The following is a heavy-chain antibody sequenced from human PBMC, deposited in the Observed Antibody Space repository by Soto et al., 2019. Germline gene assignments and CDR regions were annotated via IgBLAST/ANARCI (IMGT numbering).Heavy chain of an antibody. D-gene: IGHD3-3*01. V-gene: IGHV1-18*04. CDR2: ISAYNGNT. J-gene: IGHJ4*02. CDR1: GYTFTSYG. CDR3: AKNGFGVVIGYYFDY. Sequence: ASVNVSCKASGYTFTSYGISWVRQAPGRGLEWMGWISAYNGNTNYAQKLQGRVTMTTDTSTSTAYMELRSLRSDDTAVYYCAKNGFGVVIGYYFDYWGQGTLVTVSS.